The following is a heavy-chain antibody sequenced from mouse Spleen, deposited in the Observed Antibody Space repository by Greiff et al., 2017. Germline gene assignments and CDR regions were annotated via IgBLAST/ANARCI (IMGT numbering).Heavy chain of an antibody. Sequence: VQLKESGPGLVKPSQSLSLTCSVTGYSITSGYYWNWIRQFPGNKLEWMGYISYDGSNNYNPSLKNRISITRDTSKNQFFLKLNSVTTEDTATYYCAREGDIYYGDYVEVYYAMDYWGQGTSVTVSS. J-gene: IGHJ4*01. CDR1: GYSITSGYY. V-gene: IGHV3-6*01. CDR3: AREGDIYYGDYVEVYYAMDY. D-gene: IGHD2-13*01. CDR2: ISYDGSN.